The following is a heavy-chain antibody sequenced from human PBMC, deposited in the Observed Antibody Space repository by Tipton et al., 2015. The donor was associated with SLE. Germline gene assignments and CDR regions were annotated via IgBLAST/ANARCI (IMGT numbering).Heavy chain of an antibody. CDR3: ARARFWSGFYFDN. J-gene: IGHJ4*02. CDR2: VHYSGST. CDR1: GGSFSGHY. D-gene: IGHD3-3*01. Sequence: LSLTCAVYGGSFSGHYWSWIRQPPGKGLEWIGNVHYSGSTNYNAFLKSRVTISVDTSKNQFSLRLSSVTAADTAVYFCARARFWSGFYFDNWGQGTLVSVSS. V-gene: IGHV4-59*11.